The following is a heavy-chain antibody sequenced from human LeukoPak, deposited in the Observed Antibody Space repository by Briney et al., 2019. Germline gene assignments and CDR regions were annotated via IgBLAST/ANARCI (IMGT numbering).Heavy chain of an antibody. CDR1: GFSFDTYA. V-gene: IGHV3-23*01. CDR2: ISGGGGST. D-gene: IGHD5-18*01. Sequence: GGSLRLSCAASGFSFDTYAMTWVRQAPGKGLEWVSAISGGGGSTYYADSVKGRFTISRDNSKNTLYLQMNSLRAEDTAVYYCAKGIQQWPGDYYYYGMDVWGQGTTVTVSS. CDR3: AKGIQQWPGDYYYYGMDV. J-gene: IGHJ6*02.